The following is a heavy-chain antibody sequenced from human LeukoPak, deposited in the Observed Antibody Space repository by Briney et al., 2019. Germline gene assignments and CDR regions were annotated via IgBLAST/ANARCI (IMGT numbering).Heavy chain of an antibody. J-gene: IGHJ4*02. CDR3: ARANHPPPKLRYFDWLPRGGYFDY. Sequence: SETLSLTCTVSGGSTSTYYWSWIRQPAGKGMEWIGRIYTSGSTNYNPSLKSRVTISVDTSKNQFSLKLSSVTAADTAVYYCARANHPPPKLRYFDWLPRGGYFDYWGQGTLVTVSS. CDR1: GGSTSTYY. V-gene: IGHV4-4*07. CDR2: IYTSGST. D-gene: IGHD3-9*01.